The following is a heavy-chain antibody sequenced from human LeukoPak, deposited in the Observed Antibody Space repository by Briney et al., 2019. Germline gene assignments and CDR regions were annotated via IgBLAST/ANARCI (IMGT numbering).Heavy chain of an antibody. CDR1: GFNFSTYS. Sequence: GGSLRLSCEASGFNFSTYSMNWVRQAPGKGLEWVSCISSSSSYIYYGDSVKGRFTISRDNAKNSLYLQMNSLRAEDTAVYYCARDQGIVAAEVRGAFDIWGQGTMVTVSS. CDR2: ISSSSSYI. V-gene: IGHV3-21*01. D-gene: IGHD6-13*01. CDR3: ARDQGIVAAEVRGAFDI. J-gene: IGHJ3*02.